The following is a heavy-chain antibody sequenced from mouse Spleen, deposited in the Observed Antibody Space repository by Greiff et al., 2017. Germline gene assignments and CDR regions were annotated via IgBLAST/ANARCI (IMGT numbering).Heavy chain of an antibody. D-gene: IGHD1-2*01. CDR1: GFTFSSYA. V-gene: IGHV5-9*04. CDR2: ISSGGGNT. Sequence: EVKLVESGGGLVKLGGSLKLSCAASGFTFSSYAMSWVRQTPEKRLEWVATISSGGGNTYYPDSVKGRFTISRDNAKNTLYLQMSSLKSEDTAMYYCARDDYGYVYYFDYWGQGTTLTVSS. J-gene: IGHJ2*01. CDR3: ARDDYGYVYYFDY.